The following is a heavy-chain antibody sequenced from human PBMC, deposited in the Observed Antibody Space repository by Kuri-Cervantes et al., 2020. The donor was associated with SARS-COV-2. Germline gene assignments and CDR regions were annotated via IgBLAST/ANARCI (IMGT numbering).Heavy chain of an antibody. V-gene: IGHV7-4-1*02. J-gene: IGHJ6*03. CDR2: INTNTGNP. CDR1: GGTFNSYA. Sequence: ASVKVSCKASGGTFNSYAISWVRQAPGQGLEWMGWINTNTGNPTYAQGFTGRFVFSLDTSVSTAYLQISSLKAEDTAVYYCARDFWSGYPMYYYYMDVWGKGTTVTVSS. CDR3: ARDFWSGYPMYYYYMDV. D-gene: IGHD3-3*01.